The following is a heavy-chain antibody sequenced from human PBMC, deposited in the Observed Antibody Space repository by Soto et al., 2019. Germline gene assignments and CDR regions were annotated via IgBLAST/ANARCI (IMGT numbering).Heavy chain of an antibody. J-gene: IGHJ6*02. CDR3: ARYPVVVVPAANYGLDV. Sequence: QVQLQESGPGLVKPSQTLSLTCSVSGVSFSSDIYYWSWIRHHPGKGLAWIGYIYYSGNTYYNPSLGGRVTISLDTSKNHFSLRLRSETPADTAVYYCARYPVVVVPAANYGLDVWGQGTTVTVSS. CDR1: GVSFSSDIYY. CDR2: IYYSGNT. V-gene: IGHV4-31*03. D-gene: IGHD2-2*01.